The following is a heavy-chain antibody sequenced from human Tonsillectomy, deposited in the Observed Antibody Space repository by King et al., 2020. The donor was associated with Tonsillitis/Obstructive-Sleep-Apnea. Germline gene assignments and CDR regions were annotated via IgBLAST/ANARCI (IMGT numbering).Heavy chain of an antibody. J-gene: IGHJ6*03. Sequence: VQLPQWGAGLLKPSETLSLTCAVYGGSFSGYYWSWIRQPPGKGLEWIGEINHSGSTNYNPSLKSRVTISVDTSKNQFSLKLSSVTAADTAVYYCARGGGNYDFWSGYSVYYYYMDVWGKGTTVTVSS. D-gene: IGHD3-3*01. V-gene: IGHV4-34*01. CDR2: INHSGST. CDR1: GGSFSGYY. CDR3: ARGGGNYDFWSGYSVYYYYMDV.